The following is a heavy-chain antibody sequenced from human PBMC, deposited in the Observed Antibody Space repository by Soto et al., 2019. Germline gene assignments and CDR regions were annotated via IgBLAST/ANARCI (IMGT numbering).Heavy chain of an antibody. CDR2: ISSNGGGT. V-gene: IGHV3-64*01. Sequence: EVQLAESGGGLAQPGGSLGLSLGASGFPPRGFALDWGRPGPGEGLEYVSGISSNGGGTYYANSVQGRFTISRDNSKNTVYLQMGSLRPEDMAVYYCARRARPDFYYMDVWGKGTTVTVSS. J-gene: IGHJ6*03. D-gene: IGHD6-6*01. CDR3: ARRARPDFYYMDV. CDR1: GFPPRGFA.